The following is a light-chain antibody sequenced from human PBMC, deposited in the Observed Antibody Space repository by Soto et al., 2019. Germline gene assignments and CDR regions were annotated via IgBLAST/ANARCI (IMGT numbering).Light chain of an antibody. CDR1: QVISHY. J-gene: IGKJ2*01. CDR2: DAS. CDR3: QQYDSLPPYT. V-gene: IGKV1-33*01. Sequence: DIQMTQSPPSLSASVGDRVTITCQASQVISHYLNWYQQKPGKAPRLLIYDASNLETGAPSRFSGRGSGTDFTLTIRSLQPDDIATYYCQQYDSLPPYTFGQGTKLEI.